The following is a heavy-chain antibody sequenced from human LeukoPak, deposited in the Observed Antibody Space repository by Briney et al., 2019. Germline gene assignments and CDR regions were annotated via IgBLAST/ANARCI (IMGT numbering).Heavy chain of an antibody. D-gene: IGHD5-24*01. CDR2: ISGDGGST. V-gene: IGHV3-43*02. J-gene: IGHJ4*02. Sequence: GGSLRLSCTAAGFTFGAYGMGWVRHARGEGGGGVSLISGDGGSTKYADSVKGRFTICRERSKDCVQVEITRRRTEDTAFYYCTRDKRATNDLGAFDHWGQGTLVTVSS. CDR1: GFTFGAYG. CDR3: TRDKRATNDLGAFDH.